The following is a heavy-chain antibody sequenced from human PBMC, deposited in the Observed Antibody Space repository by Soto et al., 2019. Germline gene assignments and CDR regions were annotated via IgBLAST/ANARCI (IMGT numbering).Heavy chain of an antibody. CDR2: ISAYNGNT. J-gene: IGHJ6*02. V-gene: IGHV1-18*01. Sequence: QVQLVQSGAEVKKPGASVKDSCKASGYTFTSYGISWVRQAPGQGLEWMGWISAYNGNTNYAQKLQGRVTMTTDTSTSTAYMELSSLRSDYTAVYYCARWYQLPTGGLYYYYGMDVWGQGTTVTVSS. CDR1: GYTFTSYG. D-gene: IGHD2-2*01. CDR3: ARWYQLPTGGLYYYYGMDV.